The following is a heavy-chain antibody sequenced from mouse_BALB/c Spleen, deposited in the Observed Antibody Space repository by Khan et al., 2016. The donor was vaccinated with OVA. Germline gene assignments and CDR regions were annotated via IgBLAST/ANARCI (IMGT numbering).Heavy chain of an antibody. CDR1: GYIFTSYW. CDR2: IYPGTDNS. J-gene: IGHJ2*01. V-gene: IGHV1-76*01. Sequence: QVQLKQSGAELVRPGASVKLSCKTSGYIFTSYWIHWVKQRSGQGLEWIARIYPGTDNSYYNEKFKDKATLTADKSSSTAYMQLSSLKSEDSDVYFCGRGEALYHFDHWGQGTTLTVSS. D-gene: IGHD3-2*02. CDR3: GRGEALYHFDH.